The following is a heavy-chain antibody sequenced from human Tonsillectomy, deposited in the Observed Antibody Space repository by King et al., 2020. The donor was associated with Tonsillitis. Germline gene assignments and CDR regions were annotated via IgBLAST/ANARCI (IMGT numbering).Heavy chain of an antibody. CDR2: IYPGDSDT. Sequence: VQLVESGAEVKKPGESLKISCKGSGYTFTSYWIAWVRQMSGKGLEWMGIIYPGDSDTRYSPSFQGQVTIPADKSISTAYLPWSSLKASDTAMYYCARHGDSSGYYLWGQGTLVTVSS. J-gene: IGHJ1*01. CDR1: GYTFTSYW. CDR3: ARHGDSSGYYL. V-gene: IGHV5-51*01. D-gene: IGHD3-22*01.